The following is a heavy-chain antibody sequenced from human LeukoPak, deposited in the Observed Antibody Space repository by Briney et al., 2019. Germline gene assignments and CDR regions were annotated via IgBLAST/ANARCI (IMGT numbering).Heavy chain of an antibody. V-gene: IGHV3-20*04. D-gene: IGHD6-19*01. CDR1: GFTFDDYG. CDR3: AKVYSSGWYYFDY. CDR2: INWNGGST. J-gene: IGHJ4*02. Sequence: GGSLRLSCAASGFTFDDYGMSWVRQAAGKWLEWVSGINWNGGSTGYADSVKGRFTISRDNAKNSLYLQMNSLRVEDTALYYCAKVYSSGWYYFDYWGQGTLVTVSS.